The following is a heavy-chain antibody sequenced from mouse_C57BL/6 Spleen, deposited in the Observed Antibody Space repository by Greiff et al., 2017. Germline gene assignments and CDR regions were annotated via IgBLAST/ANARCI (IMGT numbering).Heavy chain of an antibody. D-gene: IGHD2-10*02. J-gene: IGHJ4*01. CDR3: ARKELYGNGAMDY. CDR1: GYAFSSYW. CDR2: IYPGDGDT. V-gene: IGHV1-80*01. Sequence: VQLVESGAELVKPGASVKISCKASGYAFSSYWMNWVKQRPGKGLEWIGQIYPGDGDTNYNGKFKGKATLTADKSSSTAYMQLSSLTSEDSAVYFCARKELYGNGAMDYWGQGTSVTVSS.